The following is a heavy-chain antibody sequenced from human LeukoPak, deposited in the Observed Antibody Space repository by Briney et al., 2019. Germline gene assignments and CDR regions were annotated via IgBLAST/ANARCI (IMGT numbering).Heavy chain of an antibody. Sequence: SETLSLTCTVSGGSISSYYWSWIRQPPGKGLEWIGYIYCSGSTNYNPSLKSRVTISVDTSKNQFSLKLSSVTAADTAVYYCARVSTVTTGGDFDYWGQGTLVTVSS. CDR1: GGSISSYY. CDR2: IYCSGST. J-gene: IGHJ4*02. V-gene: IGHV4-59*01. CDR3: ARVSTVTTGGDFDY. D-gene: IGHD4-17*01.